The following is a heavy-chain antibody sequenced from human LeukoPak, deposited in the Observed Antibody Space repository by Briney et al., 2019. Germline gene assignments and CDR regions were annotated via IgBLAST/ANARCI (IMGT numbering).Heavy chain of an antibody. CDR3: TRGRTYNIY. CDR1: GASDNYY. CDR2: MYYGGTT. D-gene: IGHD1-14*01. J-gene: IGHJ4*02. Sequence: PSETLSLTCTVSGASDNYYWGWIRQPPGKGLEWIGTMYYGGTTYYNPSLKSRVTISVDTSKNQFSLKLTSVITADTAIYYCTRGRTYNIYWGQGTLVTVSS. V-gene: IGHV4-39*07.